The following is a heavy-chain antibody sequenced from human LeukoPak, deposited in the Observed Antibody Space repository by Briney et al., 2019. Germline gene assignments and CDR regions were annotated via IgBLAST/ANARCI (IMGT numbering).Heavy chain of an antibody. CDR1: GFTFSSYG. J-gene: IGHJ4*02. CDR3: AKQLSGPDY. D-gene: IGHD5-12*01. CDR2: ISGSGIRR. V-gene: IGHV3-23*01. Sequence: PGGSLRLSCAASGFTFSSYGMGWVRQAPGKGLEWVSDISGSGIRRDYADSVKGRFTISRDNSKNTLYPQMNSLRAEDTAVYYCAKQLSGPDYWGQGTLVTVSS.